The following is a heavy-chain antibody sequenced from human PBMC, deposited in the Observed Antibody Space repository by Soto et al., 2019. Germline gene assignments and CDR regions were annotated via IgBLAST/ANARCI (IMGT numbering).Heavy chain of an antibody. CDR2: ISYDGSNK. Sequence: GGSLRLSCAASGFTFSSYAMHWVRQAPGKGLEWVAVISYDGSNKYYADSVKGRFTISRDNSKNTLYLQMNSLRAEDTAVFYFARADIAVALTDYYYGMDVWGQGTTVTVSS. J-gene: IGHJ6*02. CDR3: ARADIAVALTDYYYGMDV. D-gene: IGHD6-19*01. V-gene: IGHV3-30-3*01. CDR1: GFTFSSYA.